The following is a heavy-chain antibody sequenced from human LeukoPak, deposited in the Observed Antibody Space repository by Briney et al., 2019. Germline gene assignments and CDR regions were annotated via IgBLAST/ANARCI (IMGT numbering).Heavy chain of an antibody. CDR3: ASMIVVVKVFDY. Sequence: SETLSLTCTVSGGSISSSSYYWGWIRQHPGTGLEWIGYIYYSGSTYYNPSLKSRVTISVDTSKNQFSLKLSSVTAADTAVYYCASMIVVVKVFDYWGQGTLVTVSS. D-gene: IGHD3-22*01. CDR2: IYYSGST. J-gene: IGHJ4*02. CDR1: GGSISSSSYY. V-gene: IGHV4-31*03.